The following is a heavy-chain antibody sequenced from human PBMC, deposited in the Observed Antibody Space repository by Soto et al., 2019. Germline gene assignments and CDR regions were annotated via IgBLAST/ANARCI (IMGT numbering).Heavy chain of an antibody. D-gene: IGHD2-21*02. V-gene: IGHV4-39*01. CDR1: GGSISSSSYY. CDR2: IYYSGST. Sequence: SETLSLTCTVSGGSISSSSYYWGWIRQPPGKGLEWIGSIYYSGSTYYNPSLKSRVTISVDTSKNQFSLKLSSVTAADTAVYYCARAYCGGDCYLDYWGQGTLVTVSS. CDR3: ARAYCGGDCYLDY. J-gene: IGHJ4*02.